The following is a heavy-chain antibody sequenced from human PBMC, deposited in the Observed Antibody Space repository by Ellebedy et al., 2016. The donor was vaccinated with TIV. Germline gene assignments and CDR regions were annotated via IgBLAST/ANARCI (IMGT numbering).Heavy chain of an antibody. Sequence: AASVKVSCKASGYTFTSYGISWVRQAPGQGLEWMGWISAYNGNTNYAQKLQGRVTMTEDTSTDTAYMELSSLRSEDTAVYYCARDLVGDIVATGWAFDIWGQGTMVTVSS. V-gene: IGHV1-18*01. CDR3: ARDLVGDIVATGWAFDI. CDR1: GYTFTSYG. J-gene: IGHJ3*02. D-gene: IGHD5-12*01. CDR2: ISAYNGNT.